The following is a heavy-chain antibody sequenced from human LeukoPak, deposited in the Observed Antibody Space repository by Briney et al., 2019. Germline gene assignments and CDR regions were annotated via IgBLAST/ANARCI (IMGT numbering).Heavy chain of an antibody. CDR1: GFTFSSYA. D-gene: IGHD3-3*01. V-gene: IGHV3-30-3*01. CDR2: ISYDGSNK. Sequence: AGGSLRLSCAASGFTFSSYAMHWVRQAPGKGLEWVAVISYDGSNKYYADSVKGRFTISRDNSKNTLYLQMNSLRAEDTAVYYCAKDYIFGVVTQDYWGQGTLVTVSS. CDR3: AKDYIFGVVTQDY. J-gene: IGHJ4*02.